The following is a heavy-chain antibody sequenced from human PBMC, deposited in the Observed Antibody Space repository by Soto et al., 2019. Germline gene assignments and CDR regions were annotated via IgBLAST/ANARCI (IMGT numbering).Heavy chain of an antibody. D-gene: IGHD1-26*01. CDR1: GFTFSSYG. V-gene: IGHV3-33*01. CDR2: IWYDGSNK. J-gene: IGHJ4*02. CDR3: ARDRQTWEHDDFDY. Sequence: PGGSLRLSCAASGFTFSSYGMHWVRQAPGKGLEWVAVIWYDGSNKYYADSVKGRFTISRDNSKNTLYLQMNSLRAEDTAVYYCARDRQTWEHDDFDYWGQGTLVTVSS.